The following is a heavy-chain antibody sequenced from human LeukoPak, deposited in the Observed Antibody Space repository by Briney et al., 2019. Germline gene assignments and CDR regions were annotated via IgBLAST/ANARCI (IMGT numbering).Heavy chain of an antibody. Sequence: GGSLTLSCVPSALTFDDYGTSWVRPAPGNGLGWDSSIHWKVGSTGYADSVKGRFTISRDNAKNLLYLQMNSLRAEDTAVYYCARDSGQLVPNFDYWGQGTLVTVSS. CDR2: IHWKVGST. D-gene: IGHD6-6*01. V-gene: IGHV3-20*04. CDR1: ALTFDDYG. J-gene: IGHJ4*02. CDR3: ARDSGQLVPNFDY.